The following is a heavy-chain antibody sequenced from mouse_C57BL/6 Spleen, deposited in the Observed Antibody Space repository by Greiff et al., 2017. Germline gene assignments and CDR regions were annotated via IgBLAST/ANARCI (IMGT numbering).Heavy chain of an antibody. CDR1: GYAFSSSW. D-gene: IGHD2-3*01. CDR2: IYPGDGDS. J-gene: IGHJ4*01. Sequence: VQLQQSGPELVKPGASVKISCKASGYAFSSSWMNWVKPRPGKGLAWIGRIYPGDGDSNYNGKFKGKATRTADKSSSTAYMQLSSLTSEDSAVYFGARWGLLQGAMDYWGQGTSVTVSS. CDR3: ARWGLLQGAMDY. V-gene: IGHV1-82*01.